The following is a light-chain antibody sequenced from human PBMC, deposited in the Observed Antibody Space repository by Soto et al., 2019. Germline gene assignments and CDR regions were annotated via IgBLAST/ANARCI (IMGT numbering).Light chain of an antibody. J-gene: IGKJ1*01. V-gene: IGKV3-20*01. CDR3: QQYGHSLWT. CDR2: DAS. CDR1: QSVRSH. Sequence: PGETATLSCRASQSVRSHLAWYQQRPGQPPRLLIYDASYRATGVPLRFSGSGSGTDFTLTISRLEPEDYAVYYCQQYGHSLWTFGQGNKVDIK.